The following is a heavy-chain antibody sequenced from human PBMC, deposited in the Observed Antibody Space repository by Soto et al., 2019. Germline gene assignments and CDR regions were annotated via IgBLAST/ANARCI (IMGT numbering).Heavy chain of an antibody. Sequence: SVKVSCKASGGTFSSYAISCVRQAPGQGLEWMGGIIPIFGTANYAQKFQGRVTITADESTSTAYMELSSLRSEDTAVYYCARVSMYYYDSSGYYPAYFDYWGQGTLVTVSS. V-gene: IGHV1-69*13. D-gene: IGHD3-22*01. J-gene: IGHJ4*02. CDR3: ARVSMYYYDSSGYYPAYFDY. CDR2: IIPIFGTA. CDR1: GGTFSSYA.